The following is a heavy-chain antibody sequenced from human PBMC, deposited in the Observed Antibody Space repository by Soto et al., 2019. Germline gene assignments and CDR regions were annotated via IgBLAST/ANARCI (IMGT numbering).Heavy chain of an antibody. Sequence: QITLKESGPTLVKPTQTLTLTCTFSGFSLRTSGVGVGWIRQPPGKALEWLALIYWDNDKRYSPSLKSRLTITKDTSETPVILTMTNMDPLDTDKYFCAQSRCGGDCLQPYASHYYGVDHWGRGTTVTVSS. CDR3: AQSRCGGDCLQPYASHYYGVDH. D-gene: IGHD2-21*02. J-gene: IGHJ6*02. CDR1: GFSLRTSGVG. CDR2: IYWDNDK. V-gene: IGHV2-5*02.